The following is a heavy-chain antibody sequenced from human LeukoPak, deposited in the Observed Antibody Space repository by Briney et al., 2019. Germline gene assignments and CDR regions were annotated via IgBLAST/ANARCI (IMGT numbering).Heavy chain of an antibody. CDR1: GFTFSSAW. J-gene: IGHJ3*01. CDR3: TTDWGSGSEFVLAFDL. Sequence: GGSLRLSCAASGFTFSSAWMSWVRQAPGKGLEWVGRIKSKAGGGATDYAAPVKGRFTISRDDSKNTLHLQVNSLKTEDTAVYYCTTDWGSGSEFVLAFDLWGQGTMVTVSS. D-gene: IGHD3-10*01. V-gene: IGHV3-15*01. CDR2: IKSKAGGGAT.